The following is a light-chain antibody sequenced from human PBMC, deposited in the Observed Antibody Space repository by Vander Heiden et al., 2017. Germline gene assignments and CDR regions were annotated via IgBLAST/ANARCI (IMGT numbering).Light chain of an antibody. CDR3: AAWDGSLNVVL. Sequence: QSVLTQPPSASGTPGPWVSISCSGSSSNIGSNTVNWYQHLPGTAPRLLISANNQRPSGVPDRFSGSKSGTSAALAIGGLQSEDEADYYCAAWDGSLNVVLFGGGTKVTVL. V-gene: IGLV1-44*01. CDR1: SSNIGSNT. J-gene: IGLJ2*01. CDR2: ANN.